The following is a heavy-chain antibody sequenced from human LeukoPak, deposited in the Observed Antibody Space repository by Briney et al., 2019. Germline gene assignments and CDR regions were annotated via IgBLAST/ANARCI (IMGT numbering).Heavy chain of an antibody. CDR1: GFTFSSYA. D-gene: IGHD4-17*01. CDR2: ISGSGGST. CDR3: AKDPGYDYGDFIYGMDV. V-gene: IGHV3-23*01. J-gene: IGHJ6*02. Sequence: GGSLRLSCAASGFTFSSYAMSWVRQAPGKGLEWVSAISGSGGSTYYADSVKGRFTISRDNSKNTLYLQMNSLRAEDTAVYYCAKDPGYDYGDFIYGMDVWGRGTLVTVSS.